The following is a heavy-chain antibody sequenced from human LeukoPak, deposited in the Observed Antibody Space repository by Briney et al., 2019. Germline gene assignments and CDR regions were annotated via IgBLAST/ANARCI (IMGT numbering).Heavy chain of an antibody. Sequence: WVRQAPGKGLEWTGSIYYSGSTFYNPSLKSRVTISVDTSKNQFSLRLRSVTAADTAVYYCARVGSRLTVRGAFDIWGQGTMVTVSS. CDR2: IYYSGST. D-gene: IGHD1-26*01. V-gene: IGHV4-39*07. J-gene: IGHJ3*02. CDR3: ARVGSRLTVRGAFDI.